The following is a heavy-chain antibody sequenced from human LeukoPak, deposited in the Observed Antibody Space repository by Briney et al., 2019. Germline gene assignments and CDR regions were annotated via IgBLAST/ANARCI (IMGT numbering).Heavy chain of an antibody. CDR3: AREYSRSVVAGSRPDL. V-gene: IGHV4-39*02. CDR2: MCDRGTS. D-gene: IGHD2-21*01. CDR1: GGSISSSSYY. J-gene: IGHJ4*02. Sequence: SETLALTCSVSGGSISSSSYYWGWIPQSPGQGLEWIGSMCDRGTSYENSSLKSRLTLSIDTSNNQFSLKLTSVTAADTAVYFCAREYSRSVVAGSRPDLWGEGLLVTVSS.